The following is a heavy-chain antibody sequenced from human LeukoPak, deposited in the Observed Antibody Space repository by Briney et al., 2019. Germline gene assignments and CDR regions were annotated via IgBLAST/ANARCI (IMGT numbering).Heavy chain of an antibody. CDR3: ARQARKIFGVHYWFDP. V-gene: IGHV5-51*01. CDR1: GYSFTSYW. J-gene: IGHJ5*02. D-gene: IGHD3-3*01. CDR2: IYPGDSDT. Sequence: GESLKISCKGSGYSFTSYWIGWVRQMPGKGLEWMGIIYPGDSDTRYSPSFQGQVTISADKSISTAYLQWSSLKASDTAMYYCARQARKIFGVHYWFDPWGQGTLVTVSS.